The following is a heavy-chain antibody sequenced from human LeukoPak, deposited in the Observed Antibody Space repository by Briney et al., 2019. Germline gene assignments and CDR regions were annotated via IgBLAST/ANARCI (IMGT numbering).Heavy chain of an antibody. CDR3: AGKGSYCSGGSCYLGAQYYFDY. CDR2: INHSGST. V-gene: IGHV4-34*01. CDR1: GGSFSGYY. D-gene: IGHD2-15*01. Sequence: PSETLSLTCAVYGGSFSGYYWSWIRQPPGKGLEWIGEINHSGSTNYNPSPKSRVTISVDTSKNQFPLKLSSVTAADTAVYYCAGKGSYCSGGSCYLGAQYYFDYWGQGTLVTVSS. J-gene: IGHJ4*02.